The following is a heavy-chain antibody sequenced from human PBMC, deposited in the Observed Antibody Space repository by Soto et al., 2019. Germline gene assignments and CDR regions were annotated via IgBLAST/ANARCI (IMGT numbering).Heavy chain of an antibody. CDR3: GRDPRRGGVGYGMDI. CDR2: INAGNGNT. V-gene: IGHV1-3*01. J-gene: IGHJ6*02. CDR1: GFAFTSYA. Sequence: QVQLVQSGAEVKKPGASVKISCKASGFAFTSYAIHWVRQAPGQRLEWMGWINAGNGNTKYSHKLQGSVTITRDTPASQAYKEVSGVRSEDKAVYYCGRDPRRGGVGYGMDIWGQGTTVTVSS. D-gene: IGHD3-16*01.